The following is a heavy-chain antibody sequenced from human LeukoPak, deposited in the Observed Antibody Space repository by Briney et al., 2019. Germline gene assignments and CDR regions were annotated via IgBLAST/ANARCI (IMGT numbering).Heavy chain of an antibody. D-gene: IGHD1-7*01. J-gene: IGHJ6*02. Sequence: GESLKISCKGSGYSFTSYWIGWVRQMPGKGLEWMGIIYPGDSDTRYSPSFQGQVTISADKSISTAYLQWSSLKASDTVMYYCARHRTTLRYYYGMDVWGQGTTVTVSS. V-gene: IGHV5-51*01. CDR2: IYPGDSDT. CDR3: ARHRTTLRYYYGMDV. CDR1: GYSFTSYW.